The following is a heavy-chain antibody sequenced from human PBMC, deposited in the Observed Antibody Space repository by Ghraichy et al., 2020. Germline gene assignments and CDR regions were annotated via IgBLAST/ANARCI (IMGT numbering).Heavy chain of an antibody. J-gene: IGHJ6*02. CDR1: GDSINSYS. CDR2: IFTSGST. D-gene: IGHD1-14*01. Sequence: SETLSLTCTVSGDSINSYSWSWIRQSAGKGLEWIGRIFTSGSTHYNPSLKSRVTMSADTPKNQVSLKLDSVTAADTAVYYCARGHYNSRLYFHNVDIWGQGTSVTVSS. CDR3: ARGHYNSRLYFHNVDI. V-gene: IGHV4-4*07.